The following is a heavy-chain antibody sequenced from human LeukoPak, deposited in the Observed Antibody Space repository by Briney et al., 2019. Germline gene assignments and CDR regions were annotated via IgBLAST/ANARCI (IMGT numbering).Heavy chain of an antibody. CDR1: GYTFTSYD. CDR2: MNPNSGNT. V-gene: IGHV1-8*01. CDR3: AIPTTVTENWFDP. J-gene: IGHJ5*02. Sequence: GASVTVSCKASGYTFTSYDINWVRQATGQGLEWMGWMNPNSGNTGYAQKFQGRVTMTRNTSISTAYMELSSLRSEDTAVYYCAIPTTVTENWFDPWGQGTLVTVSS. D-gene: IGHD4-17*01.